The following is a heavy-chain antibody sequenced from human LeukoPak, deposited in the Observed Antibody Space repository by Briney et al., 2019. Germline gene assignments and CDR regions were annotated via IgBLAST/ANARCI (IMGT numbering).Heavy chain of an antibody. J-gene: IGHJ4*02. V-gene: IGHV3-74*01. D-gene: IGHD1-14*01. CDR1: GFTFSIYW. CDR3: AKVASAGSGY. CDR2: INSDGSST. Sequence: GGSLRLSCAASGFTFSIYWVHWVRQPPGKGLVWVSSINSDGSSTSYADSVKGRFTISRDNAKNTLYLQMNSLRAEDTAVYYCAKVASAGSGYWGQGTLVTVSS.